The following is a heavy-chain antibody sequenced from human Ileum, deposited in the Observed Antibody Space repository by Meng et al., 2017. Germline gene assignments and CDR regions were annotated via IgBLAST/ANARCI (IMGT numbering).Heavy chain of an antibody. Sequence: EVQLVESGGGLVKPGGSLRLSCAASGFSLRSYSVNWVRQAPGKGLEWVSSISSSSSYIFYADSVKGRFTISRDNAKNSVYLQMNSLRAEDTAVYYCARDFSGSYYTNYFDYWGPGTLVTVSS. CDR2: ISSSSSYI. V-gene: IGHV3-21*01. J-gene: IGHJ4*02. CDR1: GFSLRSYS. D-gene: IGHD1-26*01. CDR3: ARDFSGSYYTNYFDY.